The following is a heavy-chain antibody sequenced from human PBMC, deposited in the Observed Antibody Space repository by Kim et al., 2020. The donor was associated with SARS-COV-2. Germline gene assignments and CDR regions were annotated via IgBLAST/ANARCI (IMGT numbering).Heavy chain of an antibody. CDR2: ISSSGSTI. V-gene: IGHV3-48*03. D-gene: IGHD3-10*01. CDR1: GFTFSSYE. CDR3: AKITMVRGVIMYYYGMDV. Sequence: GGSLRLSCAASGFTFSSYEMNWVRQAPGKGLEWVSYISSSGSTIYYADSVKGRFTISRDNAKNSLYLQMNSLRAEDTAVYYCAKITMVRGVIMYYYGMDVWGQGTTVTVSS. J-gene: IGHJ6*02.